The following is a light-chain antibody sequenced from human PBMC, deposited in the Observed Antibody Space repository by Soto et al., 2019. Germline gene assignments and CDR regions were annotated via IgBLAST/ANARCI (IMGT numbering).Light chain of an antibody. V-gene: IGLV2-14*01. CDR3: SSYTTSSSLVV. Sequence: QSALTQPASVSGSPGQSITISCTGTSSDVGGYNYVSWYQQHPGKAPKLIIYEVSNRASGISNRFSGSKSGNTASLTISGLQAEDEADYYCSSYTTSSSLVVFGGGTKVTVL. CDR1: SSDVGGYNY. J-gene: IGLJ2*01. CDR2: EVS.